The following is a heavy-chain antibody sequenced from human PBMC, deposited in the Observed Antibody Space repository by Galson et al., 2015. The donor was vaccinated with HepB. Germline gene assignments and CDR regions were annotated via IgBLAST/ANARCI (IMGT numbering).Heavy chain of an antibody. CDR1: GYTFTSYG. CDR2: ISAYNGNT. CDR3: ARDFGCSGGSCYSLTAFDI. J-gene: IGHJ3*02. D-gene: IGHD2-15*01. Sequence: SVKVSCKASGYTFTSYGISWVRQAPGQGLEWMGWISAYNGNTNYAQKLQGRVTMTTDTSTSTAYMELRSLRSDDTAVYYCARDFGCSGGSCYSLTAFDIWGQGTMVTVSS. V-gene: IGHV1-18*01.